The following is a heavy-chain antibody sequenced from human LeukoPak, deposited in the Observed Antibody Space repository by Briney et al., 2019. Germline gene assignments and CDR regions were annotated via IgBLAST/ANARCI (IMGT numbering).Heavy chain of an antibody. CDR2: IVVGSGNT. CDR3: AAVRDYYYDSSGSEYNWFDP. Sequence: SVKVSCKASGFTFTSSAMQWVRQARGQRLEWIGWIVVGSGNTNYAQKFQERVTITRDMSTSTAYMELSSLRSEDTAVYYCAAVRDYYYDSSGSEYNWFDPWGQGTLVTVPS. V-gene: IGHV1-58*02. D-gene: IGHD3-22*01. J-gene: IGHJ5*02. CDR1: GFTFTSSA.